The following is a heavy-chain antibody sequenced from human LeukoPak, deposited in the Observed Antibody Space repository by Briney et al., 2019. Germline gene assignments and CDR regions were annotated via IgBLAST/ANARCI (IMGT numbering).Heavy chain of an antibody. V-gene: IGHV4-59*01. D-gene: IGHD5-18*01. Sequence: SETLSLTCTVPGGSISSYFWSWIRQSPGKGLEWVGHIFYSVSTNYNPSLKCRAALSVDTSTKKFCLNIRSASAADTAVYYCAIVQRDSYGFTEFDFWGRSPLVRVSS. J-gene: IGHJ4*02. CDR2: IFYSVST. CDR3: AIVQRDSYGFTEFDF. CDR1: GGSISSYF.